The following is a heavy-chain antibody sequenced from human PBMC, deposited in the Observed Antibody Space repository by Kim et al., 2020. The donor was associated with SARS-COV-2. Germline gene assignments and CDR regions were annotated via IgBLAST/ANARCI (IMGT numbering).Heavy chain of an antibody. V-gene: IGHV1-8*01. J-gene: IGHJ4*01. D-gene: IGHD3-16*01. CDR2: MNPYSGNT. CDR3: ARGRGGGIYGLSIRSFYF. CDR1: GYTFTSYD. Sequence: ASVKVSCKASGYTFTSYDISWVRQAPGQGLEWLGWMNPYSGNTGYAQKFQGRVTVTTDTSTNTAYMELSSLRSEDTALYYCARGRGGGIYGLSIRSFYF.